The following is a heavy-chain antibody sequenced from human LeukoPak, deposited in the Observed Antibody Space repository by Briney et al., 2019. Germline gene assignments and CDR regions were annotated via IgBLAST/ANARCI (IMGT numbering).Heavy chain of an antibody. D-gene: IGHD6-13*01. CDR1: GFTFTNYW. CDR2: IKQNGGEK. V-gene: IGHV3-7*01. J-gene: IGHJ4*01. Sequence: GGSLKLSCAVAGFTFTNYWMNWVRQAPGKGLDWVASIKQNGGEKSYVDSVKGRFTISSDNAKNSLYLQMSSLRAEDTAVYYCARDGTAAGLYFDLWGQGTLVTVSS. CDR3: ARDGTAAGLYFDL.